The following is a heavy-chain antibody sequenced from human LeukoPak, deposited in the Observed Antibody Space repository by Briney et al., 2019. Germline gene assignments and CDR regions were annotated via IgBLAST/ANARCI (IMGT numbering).Heavy chain of an antibody. CDR2: ITDDGRST. D-gene: IGHD1-26*01. V-gene: IGHV3-74*01. Sequence: PGGSLRLSCAASGFTFSSYRMHWVRQAPGKGLVWVSRITDDGRSTSYADSVRGRFTISRDNAKNILYLQMNSLRVEDTALYYCARSILGSTTTGDNWGQGTLVTVSS. J-gene: IGHJ4*02. CDR1: GFTFSSYR. CDR3: ARSILGSTTTGDN.